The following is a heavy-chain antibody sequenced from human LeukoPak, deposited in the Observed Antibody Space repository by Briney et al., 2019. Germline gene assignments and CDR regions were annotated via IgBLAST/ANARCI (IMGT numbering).Heavy chain of an antibody. CDR1: GGSFSGYY. J-gene: IGHJ4*02. CDR3: ARGRMVRGAMSGYFDY. Sequence: KASETLSLTCAVYGGSFSGYYWSWIRQPPGKGLEWIGEINHSGSTNYNPSLKSRVTISVDTSKNQFSLKLSSVTAADTAVYYCARGRMVRGAMSGYFDYWGQGTLVTVSS. D-gene: IGHD3-10*01. CDR2: INHSGST. V-gene: IGHV4-34*01.